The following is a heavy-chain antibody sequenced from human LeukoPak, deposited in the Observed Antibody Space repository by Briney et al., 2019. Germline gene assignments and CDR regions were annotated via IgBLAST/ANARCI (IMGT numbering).Heavy chain of an antibody. Sequence: GGSLRLSCAASGFTFSSYSMNWVRQAPGKGLEWVSYISSSSTIYYADSVKGRFTISRDNAKNSLYLQMNSLRAEDTAVYYCARVPLYYYYMDVWGKGTTVTVSS. CDR2: ISSSSTI. V-gene: IGHV3-48*04. CDR3: ARVPLYYYYMDV. J-gene: IGHJ6*03. CDR1: GFTFSSYS.